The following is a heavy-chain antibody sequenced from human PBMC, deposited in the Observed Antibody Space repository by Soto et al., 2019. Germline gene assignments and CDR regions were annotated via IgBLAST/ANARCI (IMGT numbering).Heavy chain of an antibody. CDR3: ARDDDFWSGYSFRFDP. V-gene: IGHV4-4*07. D-gene: IGHD3-3*01. J-gene: IGHJ5*02. Sequence: ASETLSLTCTVSGGSISGKYWSWIRQPAGKGLEWIGRIYTSGSTDYNPSLKSRVTMSVDTSKNQFSLKLSSVTAADTAVYYCARDDDFWSGYSFRFDPWGQGTRVTVSS. CDR2: IYTSGST. CDR1: GGSISGKY.